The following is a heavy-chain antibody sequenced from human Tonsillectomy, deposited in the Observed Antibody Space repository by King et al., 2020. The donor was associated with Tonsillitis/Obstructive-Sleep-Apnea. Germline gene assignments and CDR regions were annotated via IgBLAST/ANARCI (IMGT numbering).Heavy chain of an antibody. CDR1: GGSISSGGYY. J-gene: IGHJ2*01. Sequence: QLQESGPGLVKPSETLSLTCTVSGGSISSGGYYWSWIRQHPGKGLEWIGYIYYSRSTYYNPSLKSRVSLSVDTSKNQFSLKLSSVTAADTAVYYCARGLYGDYVKPWYFDLWGRGTLVTVSS. CDR2: IYYSRST. CDR3: ARGLYGDYVKPWYFDL. D-gene: IGHD4-17*01. V-gene: IGHV4-31*03.